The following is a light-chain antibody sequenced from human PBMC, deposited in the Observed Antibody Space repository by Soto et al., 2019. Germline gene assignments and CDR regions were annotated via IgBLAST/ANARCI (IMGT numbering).Light chain of an antibody. CDR1: QSISSW. Sequence: IQMTXSPSTLSAXXGDRXXIXCRASQSISSWLAWYQQKPGKAPKVLIYDASSLESGVPSRFSGSGSGTEFTLTISSLQPDDLATYYCQQYTQWPITLGQGTRLEI. J-gene: IGKJ5*01. CDR3: QQYTQWPIT. CDR2: DAS. V-gene: IGKV1-5*01.